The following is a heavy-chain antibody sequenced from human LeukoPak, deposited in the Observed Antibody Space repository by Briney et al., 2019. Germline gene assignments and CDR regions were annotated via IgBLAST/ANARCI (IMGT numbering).Heavy chain of an antibody. D-gene: IGHD5-18*01. CDR2: IYYSGST. CDR3: AREHRPTAMVTGAAFDI. CDR1: GGSISGSSYY. Sequence: SETLSLTCTVSGGSISGSSYYWGWIRQPPGKGLEWIGYIYYSGSTNYNPSLKSRVTISVDTSKNQFSLKLSSVTAADTAVYYCAREHRPTAMVTGAAFDIWGQGTMVTVSS. V-gene: IGHV4-61*01. J-gene: IGHJ3*02.